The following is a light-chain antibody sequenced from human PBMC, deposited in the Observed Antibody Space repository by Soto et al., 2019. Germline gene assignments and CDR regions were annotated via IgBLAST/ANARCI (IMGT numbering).Light chain of an antibody. CDR2: GAS. CDR1: QSVSSN. J-gene: IGKJ3*01. CDR3: QQYGSSPPGVT. V-gene: IGKV3-20*01. Sequence: EIVLTQSPGTLPLSPGERATLSCRASQSVSSNLVWYQQKPGQAPRLLIYGASSRATGIPDRFSGSGSGTDFTLTIRRLEPEDFAVYYCQQYGSSPPGVTCGTGNKGDIK.